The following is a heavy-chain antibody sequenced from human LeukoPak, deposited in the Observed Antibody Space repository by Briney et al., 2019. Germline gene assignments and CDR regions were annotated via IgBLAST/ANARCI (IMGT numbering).Heavy chain of an antibody. Sequence: GASVKVSCKASGYTFTSYGISWVRQAPGQGLEWMGWISAYNGNTNYAQKLQGRVTMTTDTSTSTAYMELRSLRSDDTAVYYCAREAGDILTGYLDYWGQGTLVTVSP. D-gene: IGHD3-9*01. CDR3: AREAGDILTGYLDY. CDR2: ISAYNGNT. J-gene: IGHJ4*02. V-gene: IGHV1-18*04. CDR1: GYTFTSYG.